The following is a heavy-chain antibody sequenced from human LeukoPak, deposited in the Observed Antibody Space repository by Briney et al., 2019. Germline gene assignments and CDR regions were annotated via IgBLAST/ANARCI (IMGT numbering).Heavy chain of an antibody. CDR2: ISSSGSTI. V-gene: IGHV3-48*03. D-gene: IGHD6-13*01. CDR1: GFTFSSYE. CDR3: ARDSSSFGFDY. J-gene: IGHJ4*02. Sequence: GGSLRLSCAASGFTFSSYEMNWVRQAPGKGLEWVSYISSSGSTIYHADSVKGRFTISRDNAKNSLYLQMNSLRAEDTAVYYCARDSSSFGFDYWGQGTLVTVSS.